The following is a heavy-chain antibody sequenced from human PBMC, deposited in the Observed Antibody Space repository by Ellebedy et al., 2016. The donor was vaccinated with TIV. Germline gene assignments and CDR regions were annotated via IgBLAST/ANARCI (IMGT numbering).Heavy chain of an antibody. D-gene: IGHD6-19*01. CDR2: ISASDDRT. J-gene: IGHJ4*02. CDR1: GFSFSSYA. Sequence: GESLKISXAGSGFSFSSYAMSWVRQAPEKGLEWVSAISASDDRTYYTDSVKGRFTISRDNSKNTLYLQMNSLRAEDTAVYYCAKGSPDWWGVKIAVTGFDDWGQGTLVTVSS. CDR3: AKGSPDWWGVKIAVTGFDD. V-gene: IGHV3-23*01.